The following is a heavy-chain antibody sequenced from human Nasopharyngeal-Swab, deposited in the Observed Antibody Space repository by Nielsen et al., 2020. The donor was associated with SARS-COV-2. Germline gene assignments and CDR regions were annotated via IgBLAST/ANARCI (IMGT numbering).Heavy chain of an antibody. D-gene: IGHD2-2*01. J-gene: IGHJ3*02. CDR3: ARDLGGSVPAAMGAFDI. CDR2: ISSSSSYI. V-gene: IGHV3-21*01. Sequence: WISQPPGKRLEWVSSISSSSSYIYYADSVKGRFTISRDNAKNSLYLQMNSLRAEDTAVYYCARDLGGSVPAAMGAFDIWGQGTMVTVSS.